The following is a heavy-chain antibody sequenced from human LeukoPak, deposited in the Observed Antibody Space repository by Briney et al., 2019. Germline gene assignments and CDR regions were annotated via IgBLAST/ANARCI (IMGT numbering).Heavy chain of an antibody. J-gene: IGHJ6*02. D-gene: IGHD1-7*01. V-gene: IGHV4-59*01. CDR1: GGSISNYY. CDR2: IYYNGST. CDR3: ARDNWNYGSSMDV. Sequence: PSETLSLTCTVSGGSISNYYWSWSRQPPGKGLEWIGYIYYNGSTNYNPSLKSRVTISVDTSKNQFSLKLSSVTAADTAVYHCARDNWNYGSSMDVWGQGTTVTVSS.